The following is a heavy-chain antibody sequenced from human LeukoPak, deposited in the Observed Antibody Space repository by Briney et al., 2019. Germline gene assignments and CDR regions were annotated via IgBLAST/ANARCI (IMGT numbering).Heavy chain of an antibody. Sequence: ASVKVSCKASGYTFTSYYMHWVRQAPGQGLEWMGIINPSGGSTSYAQKFQGRVTMTRDTSTSTVYMELSSLRSEGTAVYYCARECRIAVAGTAKLWFDPWGQGTLVTVSS. CDR3: ARECRIAVAGTAKLWFDP. V-gene: IGHV1-46*01. D-gene: IGHD6-19*01. J-gene: IGHJ5*02. CDR2: INPSGGST. CDR1: GYTFTSYY.